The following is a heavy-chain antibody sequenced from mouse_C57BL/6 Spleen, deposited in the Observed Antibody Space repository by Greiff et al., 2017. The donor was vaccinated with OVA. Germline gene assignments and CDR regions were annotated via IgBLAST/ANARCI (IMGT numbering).Heavy chain of an antibody. D-gene: IGHD2-4*01. J-gene: IGHJ3*01. Sequence: ESGPGPVKPSQALFPTRSVPGFPIPRWFYLDWIRQFPGNKLEWMGYISYDGSNNDKPSLKNRISITRDTSKNQFFLKLNSVTTEDTATYYCASECYDYAFAYWGQGTLVTVSS. V-gene: IGHV3-6*01. CDR3: ASECYDYAFAY. CDR2: ISYDGSN. CDR1: GFPIPRWFY.